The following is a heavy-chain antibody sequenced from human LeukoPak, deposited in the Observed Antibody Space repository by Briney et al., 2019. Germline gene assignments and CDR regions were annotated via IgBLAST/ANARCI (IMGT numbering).Heavy chain of an antibody. CDR3: AKDEVSNYDYYMDV. CDR1: GFTFSNYD. CDR2: IGTAGDI. Sequence: GGSLRLSCAASGFTFSNYDMHWVRHATGKGLEWVSDIGTAGDIYYPGSVKGRFTISRENAKNPLYLQMNSLRAGDTAVYYCAKDEVSNYDYYMDVWGKGTTVTISS. D-gene: IGHD3-3*01. V-gene: IGHV3-13*01. J-gene: IGHJ6*03.